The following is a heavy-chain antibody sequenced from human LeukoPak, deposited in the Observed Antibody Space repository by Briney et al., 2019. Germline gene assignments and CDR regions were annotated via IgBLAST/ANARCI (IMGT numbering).Heavy chain of an antibody. J-gene: IGHJ4*02. CDR1: GFSFRTYA. Sequence: GGSLRLSCAASGFSFRTYAMSWVRQAPEKGLDWVSAISDDSAKIYYSASVKGRFTISRDNSKNTLFLQLNSLRVEDTGVYYCAKDLWVGGNYHFDSWGQGTRVTVSS. D-gene: IGHD4-23*01. CDR3: AKDLWVGGNYHFDS. CDR2: ISDDSAKI. V-gene: IGHV3-23*01.